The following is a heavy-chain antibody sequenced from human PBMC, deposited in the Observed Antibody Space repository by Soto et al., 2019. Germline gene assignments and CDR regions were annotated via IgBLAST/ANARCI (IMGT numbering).Heavy chain of an antibody. V-gene: IGHV4-34*01. J-gene: IGHJ6*02. CDR3: ARGRKKRHFYNYGLDV. CDR1: VGSFSGYY. Sequence: PSETRSLTCAVYVGSFSGYYWNWVRQSQEKGLEWIGEINDSGYVKYNPSLKNRVTMAVGTAKNQFSVTLTSVTAADTAVYFCARGRKKRHFYNYGLDVWGQGTTVTVYS. CDR2: INDSGYV.